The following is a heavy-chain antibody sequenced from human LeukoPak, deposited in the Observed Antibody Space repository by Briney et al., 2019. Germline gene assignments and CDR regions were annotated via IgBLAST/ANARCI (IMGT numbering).Heavy chain of an antibody. CDR3: ARATSGSWDY. J-gene: IGHJ4*02. Sequence: GGSLRLSCAASGFTFTNYNMNWVRQAPGKGLEWVSSISSSGSYIYYTDPVKGRFTISRGNARNSLYLQMNSLRADDTAVYYCARATSGSWDYWGQGTLVTVSS. D-gene: IGHD6-13*01. CDR2: ISSSGSYI. V-gene: IGHV3-21*01. CDR1: GFTFTNYN.